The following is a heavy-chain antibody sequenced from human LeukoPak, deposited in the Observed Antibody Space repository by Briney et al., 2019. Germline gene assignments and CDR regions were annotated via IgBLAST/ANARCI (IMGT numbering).Heavy chain of an antibody. CDR3: ARGSRVYYYYMDV. CDR1: GFTLSDHY. CDR2: IKQDGSEK. Sequence: GGSLRLSCAASGFTLSDHYMDWVRQAPGKGLEWAANIKQDGSEKYYVDSVKGRFTISRDNAKNSLYLQMNSLRAEDTAVYYCARGSRVYYYYMDVWGKGTTVTVSS. D-gene: IGHD6-6*01. V-gene: IGHV3-7*01. J-gene: IGHJ6*03.